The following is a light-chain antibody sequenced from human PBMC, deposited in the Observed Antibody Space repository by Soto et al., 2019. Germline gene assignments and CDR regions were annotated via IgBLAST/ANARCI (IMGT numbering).Light chain of an antibody. V-gene: IGLV2-14*01. Sequence: QSALTQPASVSGSSGQSITISCIGTSSDVGGYNYVSWYQQYPGKAPKLMIYDVTNRPSGVSNRFSGSKSGNTASLTISGLQAEDEADYYCSSFTSSTTRGVFGGGTKVTVL. J-gene: IGLJ3*02. CDR3: SSFTSSTTRGV. CDR2: DVT. CDR1: SSDVGGYNY.